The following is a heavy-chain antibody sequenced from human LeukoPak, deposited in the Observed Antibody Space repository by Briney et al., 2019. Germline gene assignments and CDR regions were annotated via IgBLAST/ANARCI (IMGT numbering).Heavy chain of an antibody. CDR3: ARHVGISF. V-gene: IGHV3-23*01. Sequence: GGSLRLSCAASGFSFNIYEMNWVRQAPGKGLEWVSATSSSDAGTYYAESVRGRFTISRDNSKNTLFLQMNSLRDDDTAIYYCARHVGISFWGQGTLVTVSS. D-gene: IGHD7-27*01. CDR2: TSSSDAGT. J-gene: IGHJ4*02. CDR1: GFSFNIYE.